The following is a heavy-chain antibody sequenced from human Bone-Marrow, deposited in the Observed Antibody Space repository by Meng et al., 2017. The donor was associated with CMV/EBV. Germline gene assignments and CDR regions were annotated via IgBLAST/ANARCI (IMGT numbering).Heavy chain of an antibody. CDR3: ARGKYYFDNSGYYYY. V-gene: IGHV1-24*01. J-gene: IGHJ4*02. Sequence: ASVKVSCKVSGYNLIELSMQWVRQAPGKGLEWMGGFDPEDGETIYAQKFQGRVTLTEDTSRNTAYMELRSLRTEDTAVYYCARGKYYFDNSGYYYYWGQGTLVTVSS. D-gene: IGHD3-22*01. CDR2: FDPEDGET. CDR1: GYNLIELS.